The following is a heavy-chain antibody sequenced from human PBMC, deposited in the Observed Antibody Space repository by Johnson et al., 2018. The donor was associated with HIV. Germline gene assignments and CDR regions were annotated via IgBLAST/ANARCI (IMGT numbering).Heavy chain of an antibody. J-gene: IGHJ3*02. CDR3: ARGRKDIGAADGLDNDGFDM. V-gene: IGHV3-NL1*01. D-gene: IGHD6-13*01. CDR2: ISGRGGST. CDR1: GFTFSSYG. Sequence: VQLVESGGGVVQPGRSLRLSCAASGFTFSSYGMHWVRQAPGTGLEWVSAISGRGGSTYYADSVKGRFTISRDNSKNTLYLKMNSLRAEDTAVYYCARGRKDIGAADGLDNDGFDMWGQGTLVTVSS.